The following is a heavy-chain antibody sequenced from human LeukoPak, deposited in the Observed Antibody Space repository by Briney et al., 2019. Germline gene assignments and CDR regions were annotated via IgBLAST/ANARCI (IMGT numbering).Heavy chain of an antibody. CDR1: GGSISSYY. CDR3: ASHYDSSGYYYYY. D-gene: IGHD3-22*01. CDR2: INHSGST. V-gene: IGHV4-34*01. J-gene: IGHJ4*02. Sequence: SETLSLTCTVSGGSISSYYWSWIRQPPGKGLEWIGEINHSGSTNYNPSLKSRVTISVDTSKNQFSLKLSSVTAADTAVYYCASHYDSSGYYYYYWGQGTLVTVSS.